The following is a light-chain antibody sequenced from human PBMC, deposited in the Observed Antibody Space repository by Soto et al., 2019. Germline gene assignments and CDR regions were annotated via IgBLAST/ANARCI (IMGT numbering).Light chain of an antibody. CDR3: QQCGTSRT. V-gene: IGKV3-20*01. CDR1: QSISNSY. J-gene: IGKJ1*01. CDR2: GAS. Sequence: EILLTQSPGTLSLYPGERATLSCRASQSISNSYLAWYQQKPGQAPRLLIYGASSRATGIPDRFSGSGSGTDFTLTISRLEPEDFAVYYCQQCGTSRTFGQGTKVEIK.